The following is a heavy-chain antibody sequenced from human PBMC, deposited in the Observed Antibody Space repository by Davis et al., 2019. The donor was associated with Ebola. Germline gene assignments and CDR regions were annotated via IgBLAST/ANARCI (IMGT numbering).Heavy chain of an antibody. CDR2: IIPIFGIP. CDR3: ARLCSSSCPNDY. D-gene: IGHD2-2*01. J-gene: IGHJ4*02. Sequence: AASVKVSCKASGDTFSRYTISWVRQAPGQGLEWMGKIIPIFGIPNYAQKFQGRLTITADKSTSTAYMELSRLTYDDTAIYYCARLCSSSCPNDYWGQGTLVTVSS. V-gene: IGHV1-69*02. CDR1: GDTFSRYT.